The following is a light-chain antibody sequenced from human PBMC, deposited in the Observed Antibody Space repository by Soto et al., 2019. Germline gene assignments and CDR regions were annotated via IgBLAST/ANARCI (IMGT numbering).Light chain of an antibody. J-gene: IGKJ1*01. CDR2: KTS. Sequence: DIQMTQSPSTLSASVGDRVTITCRASQSANIWLAWYQQKPGKPPRVLIYKTSSFEGGFPSRFSGSGSGTEFSLTISNLQPDDFATYYCQQYNAYPHTFGQGTTVEVK. V-gene: IGKV1-5*03. CDR1: QSANIW. CDR3: QQYNAYPHT.